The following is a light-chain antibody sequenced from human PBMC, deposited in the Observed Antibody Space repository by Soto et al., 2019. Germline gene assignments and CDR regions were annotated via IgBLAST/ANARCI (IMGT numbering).Light chain of an antibody. CDR2: AAS. CDR3: QRYNGAPYT. J-gene: IGKJ2*01. CDR1: QAISNY. Sequence: DFQMTQSPSSQSASVGDRVTITCRANQAISNYLAWYQQRPGRVPQVPIYAASTLQSGVPSRFSGRGSGSEFTLTINGLQPEDVGTYYCQRYNGAPYTFGQRTKVEIK. V-gene: IGKV1-27*01.